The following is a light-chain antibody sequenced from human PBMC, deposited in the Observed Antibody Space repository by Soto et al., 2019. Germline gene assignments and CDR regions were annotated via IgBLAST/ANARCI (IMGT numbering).Light chain of an antibody. V-gene: IGKV3-15*01. Sequence: EIVMTQSPATLSVSPGERATLSCRASQSVSYNLAWYQQKLGQAPRVLIYGASTRTTGIPDRFSGSGSGSEFILTISSLQSEDFAVYYCQEYNTWPWTFGQGTKVEIK. CDR3: QEYNTWPWT. CDR2: GAS. CDR1: QSVSYN. J-gene: IGKJ1*01.